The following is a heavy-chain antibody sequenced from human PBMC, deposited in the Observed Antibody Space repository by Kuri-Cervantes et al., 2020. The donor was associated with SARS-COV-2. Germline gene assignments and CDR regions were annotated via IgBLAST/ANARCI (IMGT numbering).Heavy chain of an antibody. Sequence: SCTVSGGSISSGGYYWSWIRQPPGKGLEWIGYIYHSGSTYYNPSLKSRVTISVDRSKNQFPLKLSSVTAADTAVYYCARDQRRYRANDAPYDFWGQGTLVTVSS. CDR2: IYHSGST. CDR1: GGSISSGGYY. J-gene: IGHJ4*02. D-gene: IGHD1-26*01. CDR3: ARDQRRYRANDAPYDF. V-gene: IGHV4-30-2*01.